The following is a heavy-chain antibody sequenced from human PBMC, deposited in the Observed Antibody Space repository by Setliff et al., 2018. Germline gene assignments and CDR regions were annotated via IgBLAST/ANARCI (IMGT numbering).Heavy chain of an antibody. CDR1: GFTFSSNW. CDR2: INSDGSST. D-gene: IGHD3-10*01. CDR3: ARDYLHPSFGYYYGMDV. Sequence: GGSLRLSCAASGFTFSSNWMHWVRQAPGKGLVWVSRINSDGSSTSYADSVRGRFTISRDNAKNTLYLQMNSLRAEDTAVYYCARDYLHPSFGYYYGMDVWGQGTTVTVSS. J-gene: IGHJ6*02. V-gene: IGHV3-74*01.